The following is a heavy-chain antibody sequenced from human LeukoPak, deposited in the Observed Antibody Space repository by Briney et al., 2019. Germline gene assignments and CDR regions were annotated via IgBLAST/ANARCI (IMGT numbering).Heavy chain of an antibody. J-gene: IGHJ4*02. Sequence: GGSLRLSCAASGFSFGSYGMHWVRQAPGKGLEWVAVISNDGSITKYGDSVRGRFTISRDNSKNTLYVQMNSLRTDDAAVYYCAKSKSPYPMDYVFDFWGQGTRVTVSS. V-gene: IGHV3-30*18. D-gene: IGHD4-17*01. CDR1: GFSFGSYG. CDR3: AKSKSPYPMDYVFDF. CDR2: ISNDGSIT.